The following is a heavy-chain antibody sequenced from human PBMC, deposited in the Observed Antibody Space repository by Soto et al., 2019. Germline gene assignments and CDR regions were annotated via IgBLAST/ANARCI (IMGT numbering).Heavy chain of an antibody. J-gene: IGHJ4*02. CDR2: IYHSGST. CDR3: ARATGIAAAGTDY. V-gene: IGHV4-38-2*01. D-gene: IGHD6-13*01. CDR1: GYSISSGYY. Sequence: SDNLSVTWAVSGYSISSGYYWGWIRQPPGKGLEWIGSIYHSGSTYYNPSLKSRVTISVDTSKNQFSLKLSSVTAADTAVYYCARATGIAAAGTDYLCQGTLVT.